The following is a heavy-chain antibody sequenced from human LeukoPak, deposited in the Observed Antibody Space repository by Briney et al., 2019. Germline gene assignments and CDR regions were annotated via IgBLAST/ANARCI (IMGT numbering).Heavy chain of an antibody. CDR1: GGSISSGGYY. CDR3: ARVQRPKRIWFDP. D-gene: IGHD6-25*01. CDR2: IYYSGST. Sequence: SETLSLTCTVSGGSISSGGYYWSWIRQHPGKGLEWIGYIYYSGSTYYNPSLKSRVTISVDTSKNQFSLKLSSVTAADTAVYYCARVQRPKRIWFDPWGQGTLVTVSS. V-gene: IGHV4-31*03. J-gene: IGHJ5*02.